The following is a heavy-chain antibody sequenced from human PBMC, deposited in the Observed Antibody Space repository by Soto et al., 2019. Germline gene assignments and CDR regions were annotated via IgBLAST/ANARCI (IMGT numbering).Heavy chain of an antibody. CDR2: ISYDGSNK. CDR1: GFTFSSYG. V-gene: IGHV3-30*18. J-gene: IGHJ5*02. D-gene: IGHD6-6*01. Sequence: PGGSLRLSCAASGFTFSSYGMHWVRQAPGKGLEWVAVISYDGSNKYYADSVKGRFTISRDNSKNTLYLQMNSLRAEDTAVYYCAKDLDSSSLNWFDPWGQGTLVTVSS. CDR3: AKDLDSSSLNWFDP.